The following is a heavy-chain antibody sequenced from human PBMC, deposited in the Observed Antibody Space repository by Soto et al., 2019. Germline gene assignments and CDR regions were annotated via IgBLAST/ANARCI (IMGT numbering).Heavy chain of an antibody. D-gene: IGHD1-26*01. J-gene: IGHJ6*02. V-gene: IGHV3-48*03. CDR3: AKVSLGATTITDYYYYGMDV. CDR1: GFMFSSYE. Sequence: PGGSLRLSCAASGFMFSSYEFNWVRLAPGKGLEWVSYINVGGDTRHYADSVRGRFTISRDNSKNTLYLQMNSLRAEDTAVYYCAKVSLGATTITDYYYYGMDVWGQGTTVTVSS. CDR2: INVGGDTR.